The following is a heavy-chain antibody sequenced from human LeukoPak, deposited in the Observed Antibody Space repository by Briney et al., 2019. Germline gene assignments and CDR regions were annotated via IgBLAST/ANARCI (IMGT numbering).Heavy chain of an antibody. D-gene: IGHD3-22*01. J-gene: IGHJ5*02. CDR3: ARDHASPYYDSSGLNWFDP. Sequence: SETLSLTCTVSGGSISSYYWSWIRQPAGKGLEWIGRIYTSGSINYNPSLKSRVTMSVDTSKNQFSLKLSPVTAADTAVYYCARDHASPYYDSSGLNWFDPWGQGTLVTVSS. CDR2: IYTSGSI. CDR1: GGSISSYY. V-gene: IGHV4-4*07.